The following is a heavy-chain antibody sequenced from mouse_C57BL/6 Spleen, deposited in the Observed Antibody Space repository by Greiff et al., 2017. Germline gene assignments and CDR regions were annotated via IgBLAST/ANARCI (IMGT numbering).Heavy chain of an antibody. Sequence: EVKLQQSGPELVKPGASVKISCKASGYTFTDDYMNWVKQSHGKSLEWMGDIIPNNGGTSYNQKFNGKATLTVAEASRIAYMELRSLTSEDSAFYYCASTIVTPWYFDVWGTGTTVTVSS. V-gene: IGHV1-26*01. CDR1: GYTFTDDY. CDR3: ASTIVTPWYFDV. CDR2: IIPNNGGT. J-gene: IGHJ1*03. D-gene: IGHD2-5*01.